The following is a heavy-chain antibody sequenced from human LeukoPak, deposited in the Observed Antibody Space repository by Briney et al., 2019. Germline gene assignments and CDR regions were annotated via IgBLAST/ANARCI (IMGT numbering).Heavy chain of an antibody. CDR2: ISGSGGST. D-gene: IGHD3-10*01. CDR3: AKDGSYYYGSGSYYHYYYYGMDV. Sequence: GGSLRLSCAASGFTFSSYAMSWVRQAPGKGLEWVSAISGSGGSTYYADSVKGRFTISRDNSKNTLYLQMNSLRAEDTAVYYGAKDGSYYYGSGSYYHYYYYGMDVWGQGTTVTVSS. J-gene: IGHJ6*02. V-gene: IGHV3-23*01. CDR1: GFTFSSYA.